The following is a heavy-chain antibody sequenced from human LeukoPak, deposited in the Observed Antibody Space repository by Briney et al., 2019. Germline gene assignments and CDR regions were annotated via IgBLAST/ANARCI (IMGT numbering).Heavy chain of an antibody. Sequence: ASVKVSCKASGYTFTSYDINGVGQAAGQGGEWMGWMNPNSGKTGYAQKFQGRVTMPRNTSISTAYMELSSLRSEDTAVYYCARFDAKYYYDSSGYDYWGQGTLVTVSS. CDR1: GYTFTSYD. CDR3: ARFDAKYYYDSSGYDY. CDR2: MNPNSGKT. D-gene: IGHD3-22*01. J-gene: IGHJ4*02. V-gene: IGHV1-8*01.